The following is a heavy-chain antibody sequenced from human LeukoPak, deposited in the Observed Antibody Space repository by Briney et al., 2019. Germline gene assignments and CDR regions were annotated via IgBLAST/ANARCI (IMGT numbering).Heavy chain of an antibody. CDR1: GGSISSRSYY. J-gene: IGHJ6*03. Sequence: SETLSLTCTVSGGSISSRSYYWGWIRQPPGKGLEWIGSIYYSGSTYYNPSLQSRVTISVDTSKNQFSLKLSSVTAADTAVYYCARGLYYYGSGAYYYMDVWDKGTTVTVSS. V-gene: IGHV4-39*01. CDR3: ARGLYYYGSGAYYYMDV. CDR2: IYYSGST. D-gene: IGHD3-10*01.